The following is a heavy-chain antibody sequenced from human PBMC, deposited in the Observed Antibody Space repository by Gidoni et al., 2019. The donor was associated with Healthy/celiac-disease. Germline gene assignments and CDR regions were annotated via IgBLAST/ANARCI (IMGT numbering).Heavy chain of an antibody. J-gene: IGHJ6*02. CDR1: GGSFSGYY. Sequence: QVQLQQWGAGLLKPSETLSLTCAVYGGSFSGYYWSWIRQPPGKGLEWIGEINHSGSTNYNPSLKSRVTISVDTSKNQFSLKLSSVTAADTAVYYCARGNPIAARRPYTYYYYGMDVWGQGTTVTVSS. CDR3: ARGNPIAARRPYTYYYYGMDV. V-gene: IGHV4-34*01. D-gene: IGHD6-6*01. CDR2: INHSGST.